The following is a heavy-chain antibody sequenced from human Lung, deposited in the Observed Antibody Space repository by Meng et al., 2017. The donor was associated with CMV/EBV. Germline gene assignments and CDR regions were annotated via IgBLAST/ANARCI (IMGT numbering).Heavy chain of an antibody. CDR1: GFSFSTYT. Sequence: GGSLRLXCAPSGFSFSTYTLHWVRQAPGKGLEWVASISSSRSYINYADPVKGRFTISRDNSKDSLYLQMSSLRAEDTAVYYCAREGLYQPVGGEALDIWGQGTMVTVSS. CDR2: ISSSRSYI. V-gene: IGHV3-21*06. J-gene: IGHJ3*02. D-gene: IGHD2-2*01. CDR3: AREGLYQPVGGEALDI.